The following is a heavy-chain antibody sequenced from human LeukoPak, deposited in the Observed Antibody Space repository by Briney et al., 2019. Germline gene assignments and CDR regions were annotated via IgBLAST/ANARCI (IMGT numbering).Heavy chain of an antibody. J-gene: IGHJ5*02. CDR1: GGSISSSSYY. Sequence: SETLSLTCTVSGGSISSSSYYWGWIRQPPGKGLEWIGSIYYSGSTYYNPSLKSRVTISVDTSKNQFSLKLSSVTAADTAVYYCARVLNTMVRGVIIWPRFDPWGQGTLVTVSS. D-gene: IGHD3-10*01. CDR2: IYYSGST. V-gene: IGHV4-39*07. CDR3: ARVLNTMVRGVIIWPRFDP.